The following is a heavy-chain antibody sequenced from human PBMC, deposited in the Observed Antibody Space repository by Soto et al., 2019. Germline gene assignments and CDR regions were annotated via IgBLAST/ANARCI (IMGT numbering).Heavy chain of an antibody. CDR1: GFTFSSNY. CDR2: IYSGGST. D-gene: IGHD6-13*01. Sequence: XESLRLSCAASGFTFSSNYMSWVRQAPGKGLEWVSVIYSGGSTYYADSVKGRFTISRDNSKNTLYLQMNSLRAEDTAVYYCARGSSSWYWFRYWGQGTLVTVSS. V-gene: IGHV3-53*01. J-gene: IGHJ4*02. CDR3: ARGSSSWYWFRY.